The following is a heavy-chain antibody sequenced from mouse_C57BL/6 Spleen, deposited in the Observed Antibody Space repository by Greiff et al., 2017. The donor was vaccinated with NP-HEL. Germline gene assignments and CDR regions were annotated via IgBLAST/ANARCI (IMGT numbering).Heavy chain of an antibody. CDR3: ARSGSSTFDY. CDR1: GYTFTSYW. CDR2: IYPGSGST. Sequence: QVQLQPGAELVKPGASVKMSCKASGYTFTSYWITWVKQRPGQGLEWIGDIYPGSGSTNYNEKFKSKATLTVDTSSSTAYMQLSSLTSEDSAVYYCARSGSSTFDYWGQGTTLTVSS. D-gene: IGHD1-1*01. V-gene: IGHV1-55*01. J-gene: IGHJ2*01.